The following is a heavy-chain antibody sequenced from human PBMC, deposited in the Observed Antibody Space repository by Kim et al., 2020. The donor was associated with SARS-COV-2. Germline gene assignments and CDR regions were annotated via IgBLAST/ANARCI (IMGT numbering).Heavy chain of an antibody. CDR3: AKDSGYDYGDQLGY. Sequence: GGSLRLSCAASGFTFSRYAMSWVRQAPGKGLEWVSAISGSGGSTYYAGSVKGRFTISRDNSKNTMYLQMNSLRAEDTAVYYCAKDSGYDYGDQLGYWGQGTLVTVSS. D-gene: IGHD4-17*01. CDR1: GFTFSRYA. V-gene: IGHV3-23*01. J-gene: IGHJ4*02. CDR2: ISGSGGST.